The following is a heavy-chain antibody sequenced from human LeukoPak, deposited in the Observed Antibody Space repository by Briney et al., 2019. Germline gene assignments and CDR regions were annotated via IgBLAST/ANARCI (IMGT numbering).Heavy chain of an antibody. CDR1: GFTFSSYA. J-gene: IGHJ4*02. Sequence: GGSLRLSCAASGFTFSSYAMSWVRQAPGKGLEWVSAISGSGGSTYYADSVKGRFTISRDNSKNTLYLQMNSLRAEDTAVYYCAKRPLCSSTSCSMTFDYWGQGTLVTVSS. V-gene: IGHV3-23*01. CDR2: ISGSGGST. D-gene: IGHD2-2*01. CDR3: AKRPLCSSTSCSMTFDY.